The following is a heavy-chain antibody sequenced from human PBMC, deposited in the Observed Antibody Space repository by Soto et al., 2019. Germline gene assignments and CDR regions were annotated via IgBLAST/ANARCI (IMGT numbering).Heavy chain of an antibody. CDR1: GFTFSSYS. J-gene: IGHJ6*03. V-gene: IGHV3-48*01. CDR2: ISSSSSTI. Sequence: ESGGGLVQPGGSLRLSCAASGFTFSSYSMNWVRQAPGKGLEWVSYISSSSSTIYYADSVKGRFTISRDNAKNSLYLQMNSLRAEDTAVYYCARGGPSYYMDVWGKGTTVTVSS. CDR3: ARGGPSYYMDV.